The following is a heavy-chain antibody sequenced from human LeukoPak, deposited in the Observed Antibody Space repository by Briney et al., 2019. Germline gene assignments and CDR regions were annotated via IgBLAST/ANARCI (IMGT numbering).Heavy chain of an antibody. V-gene: IGHV3-33*01. Sequence: GGSLRLSCAASGFTFSSYGIHWVRQAPGKGLEWVAFIGNDENNKKFGDPVKGRFTISRDNSKSTVYLQMNSLRVEDTAVYYCARKSDSLMVRGGDCWGQGTLVTVSS. J-gene: IGHJ4*02. CDR1: GFTFSSYG. CDR2: IGNDENNK. D-gene: IGHD3-10*01. CDR3: ARKSDSLMVRGGDC.